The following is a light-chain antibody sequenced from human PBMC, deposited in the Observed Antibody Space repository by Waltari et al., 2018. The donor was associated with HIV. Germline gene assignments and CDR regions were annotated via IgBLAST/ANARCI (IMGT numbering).Light chain of an antibody. CDR2: STN. CDR1: SGSVSTSYY. J-gene: IGLJ3*02. Sequence: QTVVTQEPSFSVSPGGTVTLTCGLSSGSVSTSYYPSWYQQTPGQAPRTLIYSTNTRSSWVPDRFSCSILGNKAALTITGAQADDESDYYCVLYMGSGIWVFGGGTKLTVL. V-gene: IGLV8-61*01. CDR3: VLYMGSGIWV.